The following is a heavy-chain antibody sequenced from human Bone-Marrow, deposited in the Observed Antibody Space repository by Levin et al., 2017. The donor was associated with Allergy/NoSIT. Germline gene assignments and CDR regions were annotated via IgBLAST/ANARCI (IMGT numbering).Heavy chain of an antibody. J-gene: IGHJ4*02. Sequence: GESLKISCAASGFTFSSYGMHWVRQAPGKGLEWVAVISYDGSNKYYADSVKGRFTISRDNSKNTLYLQMNSLRAEDTAVYYCAKDRATMVRGIDYWGQGTLVTVSS. CDR3: AKDRATMVRGIDY. CDR1: GFTFSSYG. CDR2: ISYDGSNK. V-gene: IGHV3-30*18. D-gene: IGHD3-10*01.